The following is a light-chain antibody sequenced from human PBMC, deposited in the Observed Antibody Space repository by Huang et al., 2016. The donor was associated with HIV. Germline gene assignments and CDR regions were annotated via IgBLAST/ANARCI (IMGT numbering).Light chain of an antibody. V-gene: IGKV3D-20*01. CDR1: QSVSSSY. Sequence: EIVLTQSPATLSLSPGERATLSCGASQSVSSSYLAWYQQKPGLAPRLLIYDASSRATGIADRFSGSGSGTDFTLTISRLEPEDFAVYHCQQYGNSPYTFGQGTKLEIK. J-gene: IGKJ2*01. CDR3: QQYGNSPYT. CDR2: DAS.